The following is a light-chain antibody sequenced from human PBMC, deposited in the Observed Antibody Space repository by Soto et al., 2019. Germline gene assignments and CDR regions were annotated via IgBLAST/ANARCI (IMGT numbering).Light chain of an antibody. V-gene: IGLV3-21*02. CDR1: NIGSKS. Sequence: SYELTQPPSVSVAPGQTARISCGGDNIGSKSVHWYQQRPGQAPVLVVYDDSDRPSGIPERLSGSNSGNTATLNISRVEAGDEADYCCQVWDSSTDHWVFGGGTKLTVL. J-gene: IGLJ3*02. CDR2: DDS. CDR3: QVWDSSTDHWV.